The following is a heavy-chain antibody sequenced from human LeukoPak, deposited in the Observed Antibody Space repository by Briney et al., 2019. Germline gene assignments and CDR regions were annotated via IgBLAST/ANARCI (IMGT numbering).Heavy chain of an antibody. Sequence: PGRALRLSCAPSGLTFSSYGMHWVRQAPGKGVAGVAVICYDGSNKYYADPVKGRFTISRDNSKNTLYLQMNSLRAEDTAVYYCARDRLEGSRFYFDYWGQGTLVTVSS. D-gene: IGHD1-1*01. J-gene: IGHJ4*02. V-gene: IGHV3-33*01. CDR2: ICYDGSNK. CDR3: ARDRLEGSRFYFDY. CDR1: GLTFSSYG.